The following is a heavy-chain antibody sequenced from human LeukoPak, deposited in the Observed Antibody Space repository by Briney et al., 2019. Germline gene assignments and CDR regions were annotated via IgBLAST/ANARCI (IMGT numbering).Heavy chain of an antibody. D-gene: IGHD3-3*01. J-gene: IGHJ4*02. V-gene: IGHV4-34*01. Sequence: SETLSLTCAVHGGSFSGYYWSWIRQPPGKGLEWIGEINHSGSTNYNPSLKSRVTISVDTSKNQFSLKLSSVTAADTAVYYCARLSKRSGEDYWGQGTLVTVSS. CDR2: INHSGST. CDR1: GGSFSGYY. CDR3: ARLSKRSGEDY.